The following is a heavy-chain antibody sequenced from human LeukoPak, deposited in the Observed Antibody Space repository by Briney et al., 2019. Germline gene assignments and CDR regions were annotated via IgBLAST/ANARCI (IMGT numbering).Heavy chain of an antibody. V-gene: IGHV1-8*01. CDR3: ARGAEEDWFGETFNWFDH. D-gene: IGHD3-10*01. J-gene: IGHJ5*02. CDR1: GYTFTSYD. Sequence: GASVKVSCKASGYTFTSYDINWVRQATGQGLEWMGWMNPNSGNTGYAQKFQGRVTMTRNTSISTAYMELSSLRSEDTAVYYCARGAEEDWFGETFNWFDHWGQGTLVTVSS. CDR2: MNPNSGNT.